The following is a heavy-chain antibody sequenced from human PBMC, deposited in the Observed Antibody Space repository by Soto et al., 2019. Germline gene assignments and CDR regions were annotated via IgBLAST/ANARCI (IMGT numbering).Heavy chain of an antibody. CDR3: VQDRAAAGSNGLAV. Sequence: QVQLVESGGGVVQPGRSLRVSCAASGFTLSNSGMHWVRQAPGKGLHWVASISHDGRNKLYEDSLKGRINISGDYLNTTMYLQMTRLRGEDTAVYYGVQDRAAAGSNGLAVWGQGTTVTSSS. CDR1: GFTLSNSG. J-gene: IGHJ6*01. V-gene: IGHV3-30*18. D-gene: IGHD6-13*01. CDR2: ISHDGRNK.